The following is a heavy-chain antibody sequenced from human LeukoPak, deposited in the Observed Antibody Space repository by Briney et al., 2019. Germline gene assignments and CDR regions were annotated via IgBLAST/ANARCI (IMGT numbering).Heavy chain of an antibody. Sequence: GGSLRLSCAASGFTFSNYNMHWVRQAPGKGLEWVAFIRFTISRDNSKNTLYLQMNSLRAEDTAVYYCAKDKFQLYQTIHWGQGTLVTVSS. V-gene: IGHV3-30*02. D-gene: IGHD2-2*01. CDR3: AKDKFQLYQTIH. J-gene: IGHJ4*02. CDR1: GFTFSNYN.